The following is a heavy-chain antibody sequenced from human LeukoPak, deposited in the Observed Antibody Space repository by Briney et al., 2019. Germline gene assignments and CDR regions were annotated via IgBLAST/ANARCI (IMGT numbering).Heavy chain of an antibody. V-gene: IGHV4-59*12. CDR1: GGSISSYY. Sequence: SETLSLTCTVSGGSISSYYWSWIRQPPGKGLEWIGYIYYSGSTNYNPSLKSRVTMSVDTSKNQFSLKLSSVTAADAAVYYCARDSSGWYYFDYWGQGTLVTVSS. CDR2: IYYSGST. CDR3: ARDSSGWYYFDY. J-gene: IGHJ4*02. D-gene: IGHD6-19*01.